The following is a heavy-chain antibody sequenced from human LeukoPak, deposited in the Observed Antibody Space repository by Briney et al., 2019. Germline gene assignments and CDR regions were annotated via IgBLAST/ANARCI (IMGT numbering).Heavy chain of an antibody. CDR2: FSSSGST. CDR1: GDSITYFY. CDR3: ARGAPTGTDFDY. Sequence: SETLSLTCSVSGDSITYFYWSWIRQAAGKGLEWIGRFSSSGSTDYNASLKSRVTMSVDTSKNQLSLKVISVTAADTAVYYCARGAPTGTDFDYWGQGTLVTVSS. V-gene: IGHV4-4*07. D-gene: IGHD1-1*01. J-gene: IGHJ4*02.